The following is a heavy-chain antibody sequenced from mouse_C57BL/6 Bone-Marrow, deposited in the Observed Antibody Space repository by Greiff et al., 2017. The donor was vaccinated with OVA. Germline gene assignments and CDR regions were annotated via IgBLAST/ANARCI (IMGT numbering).Heavy chain of an antibody. CDR1: GYSITSGYY. V-gene: IGHV3-6*01. CDR3: ARDSYDYDEDWYFDV. J-gene: IGHJ1*03. CDR2: ISYDGSN. D-gene: IGHD2-4*01. Sequence: EVQLMESGPGLVKPSQSLSLTCSVTGYSITSGYYWNWIRQFPGNKLEWMGYISYDGSNNYNPTLKNRISITRDTSKNQFFLKLNSVTTEDTATYYCARDSYDYDEDWYFDVWGTGTTVTVSS.